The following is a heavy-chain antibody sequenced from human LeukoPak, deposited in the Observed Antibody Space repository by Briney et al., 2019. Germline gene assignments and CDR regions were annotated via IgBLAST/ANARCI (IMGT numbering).Heavy chain of an antibody. CDR2: ILSDGGNS. CDR1: GFTFSSYA. D-gene: IGHD1-26*01. V-gene: IGHV3-30*04. CDR3: ARGRRVGPFDY. J-gene: IGHJ4*02. Sequence: PGRSLRLSCAASGFTFSSYAMHWVRQAPGTGLEWVALILSDGGNSHYADSVKGRFTISRDNSKNTLYLQMSSLRAEDTAVYYCARGRRVGPFDYWGQGTLVTVSS.